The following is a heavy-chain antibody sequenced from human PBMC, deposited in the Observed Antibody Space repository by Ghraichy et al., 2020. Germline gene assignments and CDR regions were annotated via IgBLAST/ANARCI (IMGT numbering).Heavy chain of an antibody. CDR3: AKDGTNYDFWSGYFPYFDY. J-gene: IGHJ4*02. D-gene: IGHD3-3*01. CDR2: ISGSGGST. Sequence: GGSLRLSCAASGFTFSSYAMSWVRQAPGKGLEWVSAISGSGGSTYYADSVKGRFTISRDNSKNTLYLQMNSLRAEDTAVYYCAKDGTNYDFWSGYFPYFDYWGQGTLVTVSS. CDR1: GFTFSSYA. V-gene: IGHV3-23*01.